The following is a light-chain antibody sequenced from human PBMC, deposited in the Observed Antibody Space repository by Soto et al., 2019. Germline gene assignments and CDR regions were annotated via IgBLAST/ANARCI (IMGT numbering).Light chain of an antibody. CDR3: EQYNSYPLT. V-gene: IGKV1-5*03. J-gene: IGKJ4*01. CDR1: QSISNW. Sequence: DIQMTQSPSTLSASVGDRVTITCRASQSISNWLAWYQQKPGKAPKLLIYKASSLESGVPSRFSGSGSGTVFTLTTSSLQPDDFATYYGEQYNSYPLTFGGGTKVEIK. CDR2: KAS.